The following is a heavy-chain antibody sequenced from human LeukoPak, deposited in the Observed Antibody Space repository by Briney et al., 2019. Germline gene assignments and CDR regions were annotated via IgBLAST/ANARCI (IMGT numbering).Heavy chain of an antibody. V-gene: IGHV3-21*01. Sequence: GGSLRLSCAASGFTFSSYSMNWVRQAPGRGLEWVSSISSSSSYLYYADSVKGRFTISRDNSKNTLYMEVNSLRAEDTAVYSCARGPSKGYSSSWYLGHWGQGTLVTVSS. D-gene: IGHD6-13*01. CDR1: GFTFSSYS. J-gene: IGHJ4*02. CDR2: ISSSSSYL. CDR3: ARGPSKGYSSSWYLGH.